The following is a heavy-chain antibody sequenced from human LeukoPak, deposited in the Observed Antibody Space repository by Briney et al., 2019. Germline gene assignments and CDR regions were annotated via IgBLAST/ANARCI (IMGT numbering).Heavy chain of an antibody. CDR3: TTDTFDSDGYSHDF. Sequence: GGSLRLSCAASGFTFSNAWMSWVRQAPGKGLEWVGRIKRKVDGETTDYAASVKGRISISRDDSESTLYLEMNSLKTEDTAVYYCTTDTFDSDGYSHDFWGQGTPVTVSS. CDR2: IKRKVDGETT. V-gene: IGHV3-15*01. J-gene: IGHJ4*02. D-gene: IGHD3-22*01. CDR1: GFTFSNAW.